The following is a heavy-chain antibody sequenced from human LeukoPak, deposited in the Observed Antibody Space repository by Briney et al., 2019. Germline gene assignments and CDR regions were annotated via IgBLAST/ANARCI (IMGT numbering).Heavy chain of an antibody. Sequence: GGSLRLSCAASGFTFSSYWMHWVRQAPGKGLEWASYISSSGRTMYYADSVKGRFTISRDNAKNSVYLQMNSLRAEDTAVYYCASSYSSSWKSDYWGQGTLVTVSS. V-gene: IGHV3-48*04. CDR3: ASSYSSSWKSDY. J-gene: IGHJ4*02. CDR2: ISSSGRTM. D-gene: IGHD6-13*01. CDR1: GFTFSSYW.